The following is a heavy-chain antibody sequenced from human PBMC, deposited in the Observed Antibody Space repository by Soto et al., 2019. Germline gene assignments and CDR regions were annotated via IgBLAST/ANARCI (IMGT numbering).Heavy chain of an antibody. D-gene: IGHD2-8*01. CDR2: ISWNSGSI. CDR1: GFTFDDYA. CDR3: TTDSYSTITIVRFDY. J-gene: IGHJ4*01. V-gene: IGHV3-9*01. Sequence: GGSLRLSCAASGFTFDDYAMHWVRQAPGKGLEWVSGISWNSGSIGYADSVKGRFTISRDNAKNSLYLQMNRLKAEDTAVYYCTTDSYSTITIVRFDYWGHGTLVTVSS.